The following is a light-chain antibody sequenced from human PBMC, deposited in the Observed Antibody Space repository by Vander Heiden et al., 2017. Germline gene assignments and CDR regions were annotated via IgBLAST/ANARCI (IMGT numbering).Light chain of an antibody. CDR1: QSISSW. Sequence: DIQMTQSPSTLSASVGDRVTITCRASQSISSWLAWYQQKPGKAPKLLIYDASSLESGVPSRFSGSGSGTEFTLTICSLQPDDFATYYCQQYKSYSEWTFGQGTKVEIK. J-gene: IGKJ1*01. CDR2: DAS. V-gene: IGKV1-5*01. CDR3: QQYKSYSEWT.